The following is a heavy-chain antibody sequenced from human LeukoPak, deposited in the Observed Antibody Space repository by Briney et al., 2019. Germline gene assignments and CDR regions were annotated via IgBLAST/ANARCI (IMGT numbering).Heavy chain of an antibody. V-gene: IGHV3-21*04. Sequence: PGGSLRLSCEASGFNFNTYSMAWVRQAPGKGLEWVSIISRASESIFYADSVKGRFTISRDNAKNSLYLQMNSLRAEDTALYYCAREGYSSFRPSYYYYYMDVWGKGTTVTVSS. CDR3: AREGYSSFRPSYYYYYMDV. J-gene: IGHJ6*03. CDR2: ISRASESI. D-gene: IGHD6-13*01. CDR1: GFNFNTYS.